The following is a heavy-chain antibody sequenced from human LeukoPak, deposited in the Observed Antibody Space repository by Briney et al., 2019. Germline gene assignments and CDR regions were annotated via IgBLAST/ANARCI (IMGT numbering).Heavy chain of an antibody. CDR3: ARDIQYTVTPDS. D-gene: IGHD4-17*01. V-gene: IGHV3-74*01. J-gene: IGHJ4*02. CDR1: GFAFNTYW. Sequence: GGSLRLSCAASGFAFNTYWMHWVRHAPGKGLVWVSRINGDGSSTSYADSVRGRFTISRDNAKNTLYLQMNSLRAEDTAVYYCARDIQYTVTPDSWGQGTLVTVSS. CDR2: INGDGSST.